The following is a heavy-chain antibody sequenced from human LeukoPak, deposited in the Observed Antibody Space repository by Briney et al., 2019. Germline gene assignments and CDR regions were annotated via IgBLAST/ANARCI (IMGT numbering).Heavy chain of an antibody. CDR3: ARDEDTSALSDY. V-gene: IGHV3-23*01. CDR1: GFSFSSNT. D-gene: IGHD2/OR15-2a*01. Sequence: GRTLRLSCAVSGFSFSSNTLSWVRDAPGRALERVSAISKNGGRKDYADSAEGGYTISRDNSKSTLYMHMDSLRAEDTAVDYCARDEDTSALSDYWDQGPVIPVSA. CDR2: ISKNGGRK. J-gene: IGHJ4*02.